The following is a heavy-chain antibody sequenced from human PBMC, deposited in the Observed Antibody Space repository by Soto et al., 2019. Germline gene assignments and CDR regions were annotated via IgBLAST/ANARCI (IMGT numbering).Heavy chain of an antibody. D-gene: IGHD6-13*01. J-gene: IGHJ6*02. CDR1: GGSGARNSAA. CDR3: ARISLVGAAGPMDV. CDR2: TYYRSKWYN. V-gene: IGHV6-1*01. Sequence: QTLSLTCAISGGSGARNSAAGDWFRQYPSRGLEWLGRTYYRSKWYNDYAVSVKSRITINPDTSKNQFSLQLNSVTPEDTAVYYCARISLVGAAGPMDVWGQGTTVTVSS.